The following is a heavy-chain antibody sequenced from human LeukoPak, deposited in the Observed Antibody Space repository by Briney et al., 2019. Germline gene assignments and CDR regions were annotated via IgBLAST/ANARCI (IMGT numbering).Heavy chain of an antibody. D-gene: IGHD4-23*01. CDR3: ARRAGGYSHPYDY. J-gene: IGHJ4*02. V-gene: IGHV3-53*01. CDR2: IYSDGTT. CDR1: GFTVSSNC. Sequence: PGGSLRLSCAASGFTVSSNCVSWVRQAPGKGLEWVSLIYSDGTTYYADSVKGRFTISRDNSKNTLYLQMNSLRAEDTAVYYCARRAGGYSHPYDYWGQGTLVTVSS.